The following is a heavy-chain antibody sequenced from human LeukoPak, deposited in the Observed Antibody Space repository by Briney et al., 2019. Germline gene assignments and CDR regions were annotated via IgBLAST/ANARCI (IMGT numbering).Heavy chain of an antibody. CDR1: GGSFSGYY. J-gene: IGHJ3*02. D-gene: IGHD5-24*01. CDR3: AREVEMATTHDAFDI. Sequence: SETLSLTCAVYGGSFSGYYWSWIRQPPGKGLEWIGEINHSGSTNYNPSLKSRVTISVDTSKNQFSLKLSSVTAADTAVYYCAREVEMATTHDAFDIWGQGTMVTVSS. V-gene: IGHV4-34*01. CDR2: INHSGST.